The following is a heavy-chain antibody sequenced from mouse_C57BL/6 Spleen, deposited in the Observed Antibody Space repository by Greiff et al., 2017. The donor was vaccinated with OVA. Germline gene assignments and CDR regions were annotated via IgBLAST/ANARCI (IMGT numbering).Heavy chain of an antibody. J-gene: IGHJ1*03. CDR1: GYAFSSSW. Sequence: VQLQQSGPELVKPGASVKISCKASGYAFSSSWMNWVKQRPGKGLEWIGRIYPGDGDTNYNGKFKGKATLTADKSSSTAYMQLSSLTSEDSAVYFCAREGEFTGYCDVWGTGTTVTVSS. D-gene: IGHD1-1*01. V-gene: IGHV1-82*01. CDR2: IYPGDGDT. CDR3: AREGEFTGYCDV.